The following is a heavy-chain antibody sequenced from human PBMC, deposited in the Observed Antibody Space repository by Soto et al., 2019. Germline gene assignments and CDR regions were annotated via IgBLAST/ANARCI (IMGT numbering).Heavy chain of an antibody. V-gene: IGHV1-2*02. CDR3: AREEGFRITMDRGRWFDP. D-gene: IGHD3-10*01. CDR2: VNPISGDT. CDR1: GYTFTGYY. Sequence: QIQLVQSGAEVMKPGASVKVSCRASGYTFTGYYLHWVRQAPGQGLEWMGWVNPISGDTNYAQKFQDRVIMTRDRSITTVHMELSRLRSDDTAVYYCAREEGFRITMDRGRWFDPWGQGTLVTVSS. J-gene: IGHJ5*02.